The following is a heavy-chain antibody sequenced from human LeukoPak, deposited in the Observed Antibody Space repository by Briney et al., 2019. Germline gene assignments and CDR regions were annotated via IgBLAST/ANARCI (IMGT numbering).Heavy chain of an antibody. Sequence: ASVKVSCKASGYTFTGYYMRWVRQAPGQGLEWMGWINPNSGGTNYAQKFQGWATMTRDTSISTAYMELSRLRSDDTAVYYCARASETHDAFDIWGQGTMVTVSS. V-gene: IGHV1-2*04. CDR1: GYTFTGYY. J-gene: IGHJ3*02. CDR3: ARASETHDAFDI. CDR2: INPNSGGT.